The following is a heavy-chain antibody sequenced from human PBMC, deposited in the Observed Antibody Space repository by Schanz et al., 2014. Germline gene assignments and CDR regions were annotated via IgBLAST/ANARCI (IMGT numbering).Heavy chain of an antibody. Sequence: EVQLVESGGGLVKPGGSLRLSCAASGFTFSSYSMTWVRQAPGQGLEWVSGINTSGGSRYYAESVKGRFTISRDNSKNLVVLQMNSLRVDDTAVYYCTKEDATALWYFEHWGQGTLVTVSS. J-gene: IGHJ4*02. CDR3: TKEDATALWYFEH. V-gene: IGHV3-23*04. CDR1: GFTFSSYS. D-gene: IGHD6-13*01. CDR2: INTSGGSR.